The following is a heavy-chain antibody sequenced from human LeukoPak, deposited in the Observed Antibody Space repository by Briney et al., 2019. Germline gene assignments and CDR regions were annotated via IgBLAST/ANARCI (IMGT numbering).Heavy chain of an antibody. CDR3: ARAYLVDSSGYYPLDY. Sequence: ASVKVSCKASGCTFSSYAISWVRQAPGQGLEWMGRIIPILGIANYAQKFQGRVTITADKSTSTAYMELSSLRSEDTAVYYCARAYLVDSSGYYPLDYWAREPWSPSPQ. CDR1: GCTFSSYA. V-gene: IGHV1-69*04. CDR2: IIPILGIA. J-gene: IGHJ4*02. D-gene: IGHD3-22*01.